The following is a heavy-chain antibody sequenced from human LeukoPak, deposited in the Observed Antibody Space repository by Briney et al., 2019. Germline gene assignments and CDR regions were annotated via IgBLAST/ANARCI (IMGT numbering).Heavy chain of an antibody. CDR1: GFDFTDYY. CDR2: ISDTGSPT. CDR3: ARWLQFGGDYFYY. V-gene: IGHV3-11*04. Sequence: PAGTLCLSCAASGFDFTDYYMTWIRQAPGKGLEWISYISDTGSPTYYADSMKGRFTVSRATANHSPYLQMNRPRAEDTAVYYCARWLQFGGDYFYYWGQGTLGTVSS. J-gene: IGHJ4*02. D-gene: IGHD5-24*01.